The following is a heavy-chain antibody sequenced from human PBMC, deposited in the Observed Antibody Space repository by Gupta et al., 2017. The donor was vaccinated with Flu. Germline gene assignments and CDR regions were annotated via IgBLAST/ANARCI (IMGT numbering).Heavy chain of an antibody. CDR1: GVSINSGSYC. CDR3: AREDPYFYDRNGYRYYFDD. D-gene: IGHD3-22*01. Sequence: QVQLQESGPGLVKPSQTLSLTCSVSGVSINSGSYCWTWIRQPAGKGLEYIGRIYTTGSTNYNPSLESRVTISVDTSKNQFSLKLSSVTAADTAVYYCAREDPYFYDRNGYRYYFDDGGQGTQVAVSS. V-gene: IGHV4-61*02. CDR2: IYTTGST. J-gene: IGHJ4*02.